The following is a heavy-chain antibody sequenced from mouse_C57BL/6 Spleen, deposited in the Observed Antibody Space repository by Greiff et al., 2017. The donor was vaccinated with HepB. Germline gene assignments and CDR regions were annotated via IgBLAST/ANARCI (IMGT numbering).Heavy chain of an antibody. CDR3: ARNYRGYFDV. J-gene: IGHJ1*03. D-gene: IGHD2-12*01. V-gene: IGHV5-17*01. CDR1: GFTFSDYG. Sequence: DVMLVESGGGLVKPGGSLKLSCAASGFTFSDYGMHWVRQAPEKGLEWVAYISSGSSTIYYADTVKGRFTISRDNAKNTLFLQMTSLRSEDTAMYDCARNYRGYFDVWGTGTTVTVSS. CDR2: ISSGSSTI.